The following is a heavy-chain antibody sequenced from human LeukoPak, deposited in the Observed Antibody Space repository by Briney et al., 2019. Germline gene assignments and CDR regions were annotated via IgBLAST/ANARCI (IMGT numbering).Heavy chain of an antibody. CDR2: IYYSGST. CDR1: GGSISSSSYY. J-gene: IGHJ6*03. V-gene: IGHV4-39*07. Sequence: SETLSLTCTVSGGSISSSSYYWGCIRQPPGDGLGWIGSIYYSGSTYYNPALSSRVTISVHTSKNQFSLKLSSVTAADAAVYYWARTPYYYYYMDVWGKGTTVTVSS. D-gene: IGHD2-15*01. CDR3: ARTPYYYYYMDV.